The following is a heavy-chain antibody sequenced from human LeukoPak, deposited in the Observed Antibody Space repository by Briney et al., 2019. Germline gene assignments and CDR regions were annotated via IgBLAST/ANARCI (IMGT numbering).Heavy chain of an antibody. V-gene: IGHV1-18*01. D-gene: IGHD4-17*01. J-gene: IGHJ6*03. Sequence: GASVKVSCKASGYTFTSYGISWVRQAPGQGLEWMGWISAYNGNTNYAQKLQGRVTMTTDTSTSTAYMELRSLRSDDTAVYYCARESPNYGDSYYYYYYYMDVWGKGTTVTVSS. CDR2: ISAYNGNT. CDR1: GYTFTSYG. CDR3: ARESPNYGDSYYYYYYYMDV.